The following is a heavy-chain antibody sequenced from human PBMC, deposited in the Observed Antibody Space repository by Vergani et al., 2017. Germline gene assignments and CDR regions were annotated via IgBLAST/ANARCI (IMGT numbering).Heavy chain of an antibody. CDR2: INHSGST. CDR3: ARRKSSIAARGFDP. D-gene: IGHD6-6*01. Sequence: QLQLQESGPGLVKPSETLSLTCTVSGGSISSSSYYWGWIRQPPGKGLELIGEINHSGSTNYNPSLKSRVTISVDTSKNQFSLKLSSVTAADTAVYYCARRKSSIAARGFDPWGQGTLVTVSS. J-gene: IGHJ5*02. V-gene: IGHV4-39*07. CDR1: GGSISSSSYY.